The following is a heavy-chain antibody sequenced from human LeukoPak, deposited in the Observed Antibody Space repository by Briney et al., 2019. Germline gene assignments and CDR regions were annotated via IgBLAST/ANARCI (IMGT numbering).Heavy chain of an antibody. CDR2: ISGGGDIT. V-gene: IGHV3-23*01. CDR3: ATDQNAVAGIQFHF. D-gene: IGHD6-19*01. CDR1: GFNFANHA. Sequence: HPGGSLRLSCAASGFNFANHAMSWVRQTPGKGLEWVSAISGGGDITYYADSVEGRFTISRDNSKNTLYLQMNSLRAEDTALYYCATDQNAVAGIQFHFWGQGTLVTVSS. J-gene: IGHJ4*02.